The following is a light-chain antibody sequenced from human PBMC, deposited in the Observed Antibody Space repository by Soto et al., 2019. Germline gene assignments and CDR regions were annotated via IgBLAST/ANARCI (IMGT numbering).Light chain of an antibody. CDR2: EAS. V-gene: IGKV1-5*03. CDR3: PQYNDSFRYT. Sequence: DIQMTQSPSTLSASVGDRVTITCRASQSINTWLAWYQQKPGTVPKLLIYEASTLESGVPSRFSGSRSGTEFTLTVSSLQTDEFATYYGPQYNDSFRYTFGQGTKLEIK. CDR1: QSINTW. J-gene: IGKJ2*01.